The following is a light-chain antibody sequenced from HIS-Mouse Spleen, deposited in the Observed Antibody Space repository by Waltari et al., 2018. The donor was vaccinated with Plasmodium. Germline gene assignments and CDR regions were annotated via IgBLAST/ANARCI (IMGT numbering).Light chain of an antibody. Sequence: EIVMTQSPATLSVSPGERATLSCRASQRVSSNLAWYQQKPGQAPRLLIYGASTRATGIPARFSGCGSGTEFTLTISSMQSEDFAVYYCQQYNNWPRGTFGQGTKVEIK. CDR2: GAS. J-gene: IGKJ1*01. CDR3: QQYNNWPRGT. V-gene: IGKV3-15*01. CDR1: QRVSSN.